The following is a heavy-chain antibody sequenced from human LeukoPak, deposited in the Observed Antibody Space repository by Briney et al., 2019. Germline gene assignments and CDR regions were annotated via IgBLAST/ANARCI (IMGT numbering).Heavy chain of an antibody. J-gene: IGHJ4*02. CDR2: IYYSGST. CDR1: GGSISSGGYY. V-gene: IGHV4-31*03. D-gene: IGHD5-18*01. Sequence: PSQTLSLTCTVSGGSISSGGYYWSWIRQHPGKGLEWIGYIYYSGSTYYNPSLKSRVTISVDTSKNQFSLKLSSVTAADTAVYYCARVRNTALSAPDYWGQGTLVTVSS. CDR3: ARVRNTALSAPDY.